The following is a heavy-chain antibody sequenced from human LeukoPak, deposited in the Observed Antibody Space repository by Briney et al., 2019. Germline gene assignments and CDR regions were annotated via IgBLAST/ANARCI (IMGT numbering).Heavy chain of an antibody. D-gene: IGHD2-21*02. J-gene: IGHJ4*02. Sequence: GGSLRLSCAASGFTFSSYGMHWVRQAPGKGLEWVAVISYDGSNKYYADSVKGRFTISRDNSKNTLYLQMNSLRAEDTAVYYCAKDLAYCGGDCYSFPDYWGQGTLVTVSS. CDR3: AKDLAYCGGDCYSFPDY. CDR1: GFTFSSYG. V-gene: IGHV3-30*18. CDR2: ISYDGSNK.